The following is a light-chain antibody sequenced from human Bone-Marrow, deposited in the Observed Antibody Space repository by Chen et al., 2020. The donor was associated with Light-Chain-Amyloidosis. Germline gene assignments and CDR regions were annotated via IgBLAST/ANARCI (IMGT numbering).Light chain of an antibody. CDR1: SSSIGAGYD. CDR2: GNS. J-gene: IGLJ3*02. V-gene: IGLV1-40*01. Sequence: QSVLTQPPSVSGAPGQRVTISCTGSSSSIGAGYDVHWYQQLPGTAPKLLIYGNSNRPSGVPDRFSGSKSGTSASLASTGLQAEDEADYYCQSYDSSLSGSVFGGGTKLTVL. CDR3: QSYDSSLSGSV.